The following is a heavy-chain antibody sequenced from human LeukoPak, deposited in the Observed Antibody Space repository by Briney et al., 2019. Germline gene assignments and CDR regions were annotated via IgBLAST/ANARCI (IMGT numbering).Heavy chain of an antibody. CDR3: AVLPGKSGTASY. D-gene: IGHD2-21*02. Sequence: SETLSLTCIVSGASMSSYYWSRIRQPPGKGLEWIAYIYYSGTTNYNPSLMSRVTISVDTSKNQFSLKLNSVTAADTAVYYCAVLPGKSGTASYWGQGTLVTVSS. CDR2: IYYSGTT. J-gene: IGHJ4*02. V-gene: IGHV4-59*01. CDR1: GASMSSYY.